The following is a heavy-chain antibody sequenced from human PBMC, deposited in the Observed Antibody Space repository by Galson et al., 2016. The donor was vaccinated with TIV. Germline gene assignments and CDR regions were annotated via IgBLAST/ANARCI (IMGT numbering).Heavy chain of an antibody. D-gene: IGHD5-18*01. CDR2: LIPLFRTA. J-gene: IGHJ6*02. Sequence: SVKVSCKASGGTFSSYVINWVRQAPGQGLEWMGGLIPLFRTANYAQQFQGRVTITADESASTAHMELNSLTSEDTAVYYCAKNRNTAFDSYSYYYGMDVWGQGTTVTVS. CDR1: GGTFSSYV. V-gene: IGHV1-69*13. CDR3: AKNRNTAFDSYSYYYGMDV.